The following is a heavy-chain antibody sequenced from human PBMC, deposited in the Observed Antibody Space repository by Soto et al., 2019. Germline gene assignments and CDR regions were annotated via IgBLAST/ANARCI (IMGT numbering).Heavy chain of an antibody. CDR2: IYSGGST. CDR1: GFTVSSNY. Sequence: VQLVESGGGVVQPGRSLRLSCAASGFTVSSNYVSWVRQAPGKGLEWVSVIYSGGSTYYADSVKGRFTISRHNSKNTLYLQMNSLRAEDTAVYYCARVSHIKEMDYWGQGTLVTVSS. CDR3: ARVSHIKEMDY. V-gene: IGHV3-53*04. J-gene: IGHJ4*02.